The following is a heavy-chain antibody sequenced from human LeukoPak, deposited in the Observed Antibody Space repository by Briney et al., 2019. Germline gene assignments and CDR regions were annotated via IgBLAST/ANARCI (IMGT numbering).Heavy chain of an antibody. CDR3: ARFALKTPPTD. CDR1: GFTFSGSA. V-gene: IGHV3-73*01. CDR2: IRSKANSYAT. J-gene: IGHJ4*02. Sequence: GGSLRLSCAASGFTFSGSAMHWVRQASGKGLEWVGRIRSKANSYATAYAASVKGRFTISRDDSKNTAYLQMNSLRAEDTAVYYCARFALKTPPTDWGRGTLVTVSS.